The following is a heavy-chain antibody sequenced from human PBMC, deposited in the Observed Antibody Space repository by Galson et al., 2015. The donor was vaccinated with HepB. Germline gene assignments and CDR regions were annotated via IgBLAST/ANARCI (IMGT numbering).Heavy chain of an antibody. CDR3: ARIPGKEGTMVRGVIVYYYYGMDV. CDR2: IDWDADK. CDR1: GFSLSTRGMC. J-gene: IGHJ6*02. V-gene: IGHV2-70*01. Sequence: PALGKPTQTLTLTCTFSGFSLSTRGMCVSWIRQPPGKALEWLGLIDWDADKYHSTSLKTRLTISKDTSKNQVVLKMTSMDPVNTATYYCARIPGKEGTMVRGVIVYYYYGMDVWGQGTTVTVSS. D-gene: IGHD3-10*01.